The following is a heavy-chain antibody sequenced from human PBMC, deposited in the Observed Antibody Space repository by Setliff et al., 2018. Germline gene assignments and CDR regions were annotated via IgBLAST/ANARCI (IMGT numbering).Heavy chain of an antibody. CDR3: AASVGGAPYYYGLDV. V-gene: IGHV1-3*01. CDR1: GGTFRTDG. D-gene: IGHD2-15*01. J-gene: IGHJ6*02. CDR2: ITAGIVDT. Sequence: ASVKVSCKASGGTFRTDGFNWVRQAPGQSLEWMGWITAGIVDTKYSQKFQGRITITRDTSASTFYMELSSLTSEDTALYSCAASVGGAPYYYGLDVWGQGTTVTVS.